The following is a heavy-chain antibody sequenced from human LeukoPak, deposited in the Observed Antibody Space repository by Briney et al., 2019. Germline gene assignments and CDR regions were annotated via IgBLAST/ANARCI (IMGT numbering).Heavy chain of an antibody. Sequence: QPGGSLRLSCTASGFTFSSYWMSRVRQAPGKGLERVATIKQDGSEKYYVDSVKGRFTISRDNAENSLYLQMNSLRAEDTAVYYCARGPRYFDYWGQGTLVTVSS. CDR3: ARGPRYFDY. V-gene: IGHV3-7*01. CDR1: GFTFSSYW. J-gene: IGHJ4*02. D-gene: IGHD3-9*01. CDR2: IKQDGSEK.